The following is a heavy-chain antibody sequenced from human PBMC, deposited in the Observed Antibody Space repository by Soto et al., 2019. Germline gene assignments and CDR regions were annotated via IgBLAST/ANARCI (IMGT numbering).Heavy chain of an antibody. V-gene: IGHV1-69*01. CDR3: AAELGFGKLSVG. CDR2: IIPLFGTT. J-gene: IGHJ6*02. Sequence: QVQVVQSGVEVRRPGSSVKVSCKASGDTFKNCVISWVRQAPGQGLEWMGGIIPLFGTTDFAQRFQGRLTITTDESTTTAYMELSRLRSEDTATYYCAAELGFGKLSVGWGQGPTVIVSS. CDR1: GDTFKNCV. D-gene: IGHD3-10*01.